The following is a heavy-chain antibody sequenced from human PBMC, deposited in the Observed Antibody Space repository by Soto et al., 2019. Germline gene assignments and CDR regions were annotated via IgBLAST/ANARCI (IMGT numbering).Heavy chain of an antibody. CDR1: GRSLNSTSFY. D-gene: IGHD3-3*01. Sequence: QLHLQESGPGLVKPSETLSLTCIVSGRSLNSTSFYWGGIRQPPGKGLEWLGSIFYTGTTSYYPSLKSRVAISIDASKNQFSLNLSSVTAADTAVYYCARHGGVRVSSVFDYWGLGTLVTVSS. V-gene: IGHV4-39*01. CDR2: IFYTGTT. J-gene: IGHJ4*02. CDR3: ARHGGVRVSSVFDY.